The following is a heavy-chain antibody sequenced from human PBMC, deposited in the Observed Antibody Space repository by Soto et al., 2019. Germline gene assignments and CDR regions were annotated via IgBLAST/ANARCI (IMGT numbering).Heavy chain of an antibody. V-gene: IGHV4-34*01. D-gene: IGHD3-10*01. J-gene: IGHJ6*02. CDR3: ARGRLILFGELFGHYYYGMDV. Sequence: SETLSLTCAVYGGSFSGYYWSWIRQPPGKGLEWIGEINHSGSTNYNPSLKSRVTISVDTSKNQFSLKLSSVTAADTAVYYCARGRLILFGELFGHYYYGMDVWGQGTTVTVSS. CDR1: GGSFSGYY. CDR2: INHSGST.